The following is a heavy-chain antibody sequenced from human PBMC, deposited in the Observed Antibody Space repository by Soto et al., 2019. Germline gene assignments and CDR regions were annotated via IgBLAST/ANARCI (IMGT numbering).Heavy chain of an antibody. CDR1: GGA. J-gene: IGHJ4*02. V-gene: IGHV1-69*01. CDR3: VSSRSVPRDMYFGSWSRLDD. D-gene: IGHD3-10*01. Sequence: QVQLEQAEIEVKKPGSSVKVPCKVSGGAISWVRHAPGQWFEWLAGIVPTYRTIKYGQKFPDRLTITADYMSLTRLRHGDTAVYYCVSSRSVPRDMYFGSWSRLDDWGQGTLVIVSS. CDR2: IVPTYRTI.